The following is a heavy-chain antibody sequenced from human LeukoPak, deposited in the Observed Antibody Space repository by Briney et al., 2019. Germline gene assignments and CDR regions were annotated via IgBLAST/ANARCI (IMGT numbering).Heavy chain of an antibody. CDR2: ISYDGSNK. CDR1: GFTFSSYA. V-gene: IGHV3-30*04. J-gene: IGHJ4*02. CDR3: ARSGYSSSFDY. Sequence: GRSLKLSCAASGFTFSSYAMHWVRQAPGKGLEWVAVISYDGSNKYYADSVKGRFTISRDNSKNTLYLQMNSLRAEDTAVCYCARSGYSSSFDYWGQGTLVTVSS. D-gene: IGHD6-13*01.